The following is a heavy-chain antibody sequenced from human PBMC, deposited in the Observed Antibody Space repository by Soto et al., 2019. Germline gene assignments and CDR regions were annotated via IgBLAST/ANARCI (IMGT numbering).Heavy chain of an antibody. J-gene: IGHJ4*02. CDR3: AKMIVVVVAAGSECYFDY. V-gene: IGHV3-23*01. Sequence: GGSLRLSCAASGFTFSSYAMSWVRQAPGKGLEWVSAISGSGGSTYYADSVKGRFTISRDNSKNTLYLQMNSLRAEDTAVYYCAKMIVVVVAAGSECYFDYWGQGTLVTVSS. CDR1: GFTFSSYA. CDR2: ISGSGGST. D-gene: IGHD2-15*01.